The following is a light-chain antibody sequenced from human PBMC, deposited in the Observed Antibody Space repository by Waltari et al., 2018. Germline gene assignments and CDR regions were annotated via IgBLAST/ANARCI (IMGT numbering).Light chain of an antibody. J-gene: IGKJ3*01. CDR1: QSVSNY. CDR2: DAS. V-gene: IGKV3-11*01. CDR3: QQRSNRPPT. Sequence: EIVLTQSPATLSLSPGERATLSLRASQSVSNYIDWYQQKPGQAPRLLIYDASNRATVIPARFSGGGSGTDFTLTISSLEPEDFAVYYCQQRSNRPPTFGPGTKVDIK.